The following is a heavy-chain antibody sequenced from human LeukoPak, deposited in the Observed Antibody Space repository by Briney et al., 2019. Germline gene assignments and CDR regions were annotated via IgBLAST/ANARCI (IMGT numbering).Heavy chain of an antibody. D-gene: IGHD1-14*01. CDR2: ISPNSGAT. CDR1: GYTFNGYY. J-gene: IGHJ4*02. CDR3: ARAPAPIKYNIDY. V-gene: IGHV1-2*02. Sequence: ASVKVSCKASGYTFNGYYIHWVLQAPGHGLEWMGWISPNSGATSYAQKFQGRLTLTRDTSINTVYMELSSLISDDTAVFYCARAPAPIKYNIDYWGQGTLVTVSS.